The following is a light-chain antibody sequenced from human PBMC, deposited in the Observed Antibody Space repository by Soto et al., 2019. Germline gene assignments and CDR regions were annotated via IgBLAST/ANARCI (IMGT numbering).Light chain of an antibody. V-gene: IGKV1-39*01. Sequence: QLTQAPSLLSESVGDRVTITCRASPSIGSYLNWYQHKPGEAPKLLIFAADTLKSGVPSRFSGSGFNKEFTLTVTSLQPEDFATYYCQQNYDVPYTFGLGTRVEIK. J-gene: IGKJ2*01. CDR2: AAD. CDR3: QQNYDVPYT. CDR1: PSIGSY.